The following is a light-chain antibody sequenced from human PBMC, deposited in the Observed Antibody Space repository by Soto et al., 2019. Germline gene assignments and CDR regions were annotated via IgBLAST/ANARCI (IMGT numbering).Light chain of an antibody. Sequence: EIVLTQSPCTLSLYPVDRATLSCRASQIVSSSYLAWYQQKPGQAPRLLMYGASNRATGIPDRFSGSGSGTDFTLNISGLEPEDFAVYYCQQYVSSPRTFGQGNKVEVK. CDR1: QIVSSSY. J-gene: IGKJ1*01. CDR2: GAS. CDR3: QQYVSSPRT. V-gene: IGKV3-20*01.